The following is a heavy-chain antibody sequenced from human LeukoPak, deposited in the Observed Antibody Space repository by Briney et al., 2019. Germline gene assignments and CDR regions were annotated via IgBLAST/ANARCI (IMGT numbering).Heavy chain of an antibody. V-gene: IGHV1-69*05. CDR2: IIPIFGTA. D-gene: IGHD6-13*01. Sequence: ASVKVSCKASGGTFSSYAISWVRQAPGQGLEWMGGIIPIFGTANYAQKFQGRVTMTRDMSTSTVYMELSSLRSEDTAVYYCARGSSSLRFVWLDPWGQGTLVTVSS. CDR1: GGTFSSYA. J-gene: IGHJ5*02. CDR3: ARGSSSLRFVWLDP.